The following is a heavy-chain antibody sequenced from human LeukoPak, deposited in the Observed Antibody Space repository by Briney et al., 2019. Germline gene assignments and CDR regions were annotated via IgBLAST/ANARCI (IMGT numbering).Heavy chain of an antibody. CDR3: ARGSVHSFGVVTSDAFDI. CDR1: GGSFRGYY. CDR2: INHSGST. Sequence: KTSETLSLTCAVYGGSFRGYYWSWIRQPPGKGLEWIGEINHSGSTNYNPSLKSRVTISVDTSKNQFSLKLSSVTAAATAVYYCARGSVHSFGVVTSDAFDIWGQGTMVTVSS. D-gene: IGHD3-3*01. J-gene: IGHJ3*02. V-gene: IGHV4-34*01.